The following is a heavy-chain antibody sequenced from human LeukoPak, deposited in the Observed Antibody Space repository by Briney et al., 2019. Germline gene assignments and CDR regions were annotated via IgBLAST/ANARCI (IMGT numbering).Heavy chain of an antibody. J-gene: IGHJ2*01. CDR3: ARVDYGDYGPYWYFDL. Sequence: PGGSLRLSCAASGFTFSNYGMTWVRQAPGKGLQWVSYISRSGGTIYYADSVEGRFTISRDNAKNSLYLQMNSLRDEDTAVYYCARVDYGDYGPYWYFDLWGRGTLVTVSS. CDR1: GFTFSNYG. V-gene: IGHV3-48*02. CDR2: ISRSGGTI. D-gene: IGHD4-17*01.